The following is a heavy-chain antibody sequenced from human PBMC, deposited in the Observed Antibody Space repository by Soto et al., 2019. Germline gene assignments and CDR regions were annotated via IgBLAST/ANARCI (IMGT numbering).Heavy chain of an antibody. CDR2: IYYSGST. D-gene: IGHD5-18*01. V-gene: IGHV4-39*01. CDR3: ARSMVTGSRLYYYYGMDV. Sequence: PSETLSLTCTVSGGSISSSSYYWGWIRQPPGKGLEWIGSIYYSGSTYYNPSLKSRVTISVDTSKNQFSLKLSSVTAADTAVYYCARSMVTGSRLYYYYGMDVWGQGTTVTVS. CDR1: GGSISSSSYY. J-gene: IGHJ6*02.